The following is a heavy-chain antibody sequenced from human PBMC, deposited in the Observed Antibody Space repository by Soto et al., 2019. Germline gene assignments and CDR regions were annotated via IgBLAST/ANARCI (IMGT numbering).Heavy chain of an antibody. V-gene: IGHV1-46*01. CDR2: INPSGGST. CDR1: GYTFTSYY. D-gene: IGHD4-17*01. J-gene: IGHJ6*02. Sequence: QVQLVQSGAEVKKPGASVKVSCKASGYTFTSYYMHWVRQAPGQGLEWMGIINPSGGSTSYAQKFQGRVTMTRDTSTSTGYMELSSLRSEDTAVYYCARDDNYGDYYYYGMDVWGQGNTVTVSS. CDR3: ARDDNYGDYYYYGMDV.